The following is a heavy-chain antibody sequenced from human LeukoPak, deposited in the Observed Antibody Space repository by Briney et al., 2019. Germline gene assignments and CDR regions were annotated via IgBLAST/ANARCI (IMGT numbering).Heavy chain of an antibody. CDR3: TTDANTKYYFDY. CDR2: IKSKTDGGTT. D-gene: IGHD2-2*01. V-gene: IGHV3-15*01. CDR1: GFTFSNAW. Sequence: GGSLRLSCAASGFTFSNAWMSWVRQAPGKGLEWVGRIKSKTDGGTTDYAAPVKGRFTISRDDSKNALYLQMNSLKTEDTAVYYCTTDANTKYYFDYWGQGTLVTVSS. J-gene: IGHJ4*02.